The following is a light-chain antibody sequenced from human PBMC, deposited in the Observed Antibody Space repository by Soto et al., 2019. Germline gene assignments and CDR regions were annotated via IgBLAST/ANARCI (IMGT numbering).Light chain of an antibody. CDR1: ECVSSY. CDR3: QNRSNWPPYT. V-gene: IGKV3-11*01. J-gene: IGKJ2*01. Sequence: IVFTQPPATLSLSPGERATLSCRASECVSSYLGWYHQKPGQAHRLLIYDACTMATGIPARFRGSGSGTDFTLTISSLEPGECAVSYCQNRSNWPPYTFGQGTKVDIK. CDR2: DAC.